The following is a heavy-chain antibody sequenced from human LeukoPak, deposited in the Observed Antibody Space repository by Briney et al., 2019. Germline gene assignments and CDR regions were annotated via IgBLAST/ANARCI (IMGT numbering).Heavy chain of an antibody. CDR2: IYYSGST. J-gene: IGHJ6*03. CDR1: GGSISSSSYY. Sequence: TSETLSLTCTVCGGSISSSSYYWGWIRQPPGKGLEWIGSIYYSGSTYYNPSLKSRVTISVDTSKNQFSLKLSSVTAADTAVYYCARILNWNDYLGYYYYSYMDVWGKGTTVTVSS. V-gene: IGHV4-39*07. CDR3: ARILNWNDYLGYYYYSYMDV. D-gene: IGHD1-20*01.